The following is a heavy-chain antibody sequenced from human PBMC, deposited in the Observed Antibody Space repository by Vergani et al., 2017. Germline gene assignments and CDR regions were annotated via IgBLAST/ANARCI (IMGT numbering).Heavy chain of an antibody. J-gene: IGHJ3*02. V-gene: IGHV1-2*02. CDR2: INPNSGGT. Sequence: QVQLVQSGAEVKKPGASVKVSCKASGYTFTGYYMHWVRQAPGQGLEWMGWINPNSGGTNYAQKFQGRVTMTRDTSISTAYMELSRLRSDDTAVYYCARDRGWELLDDDAFDIWGQGTMVTVSS. D-gene: IGHD1-26*01. CDR1: GYTFTGYY. CDR3: ARDRGWELLDDDAFDI.